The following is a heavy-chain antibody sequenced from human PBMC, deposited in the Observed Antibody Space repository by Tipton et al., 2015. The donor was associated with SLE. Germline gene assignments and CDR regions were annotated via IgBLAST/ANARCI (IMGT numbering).Heavy chain of an antibody. J-gene: IGHJ6*03. CDR3: AGDSGNYGGTGYYYIDV. CDR2: ISYDGSNK. V-gene: IGHV3-30*04. Sequence: QLVQSGGGVVQPGRSLRLSCAASGFTFRDYTLHWVRQAPGKGLEWVAVISYDGSNKYYADSVKGRFTISRDNSKKTLYLQMSSLRAEDTAVFYCAGDSGNYGGTGYYYIDVWGTGTTVTVSS. CDR1: GFTFRDYT. D-gene: IGHD1-26*01.